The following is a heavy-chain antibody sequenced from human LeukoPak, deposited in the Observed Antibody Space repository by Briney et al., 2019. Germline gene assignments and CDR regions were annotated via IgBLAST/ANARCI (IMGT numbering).Heavy chain of an antibody. Sequence: GASLKLSCKASGFTFNNFAMSWVRQAPGKGLEWISAISGNSDNTYYADYVKGRFTISRDNSKNTLYMQMSSLRAEDTAVFYCAKGWETTGYYNGFDCWGQGTLVTVSS. V-gene: IGHV3-23*01. J-gene: IGHJ4*02. D-gene: IGHD3-9*01. CDR3: AKGWETTGYYNGFDC. CDR1: GFTFNNFA. CDR2: ISGNSDNT.